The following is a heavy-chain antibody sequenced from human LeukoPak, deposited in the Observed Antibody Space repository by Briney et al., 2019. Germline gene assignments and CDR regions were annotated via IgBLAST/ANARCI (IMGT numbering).Heavy chain of an antibody. V-gene: IGHV1-18*01. D-gene: IGHD6-19*01. CDR3: ARDVGWLGIAVAGARFDY. Sequence: ASVKVSCKASGYTFTSYGISWVRQAPGQGLEWMGWISAYNGNTNYAQKPQGRVTMTTDTSTSTAYMELRSLRSDDTAVYYCARDVGWLGIAVAGARFDYWGQGTLVTVSS. J-gene: IGHJ4*02. CDR2: ISAYNGNT. CDR1: GYTFTSYG.